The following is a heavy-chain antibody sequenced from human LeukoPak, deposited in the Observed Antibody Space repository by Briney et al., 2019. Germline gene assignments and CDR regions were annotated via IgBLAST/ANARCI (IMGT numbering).Heavy chain of an antibody. J-gene: IGHJ4*02. Sequence: SETLSLTYTVSGGSISSYYWGWIRRPAGKGPEWIGYIYYSVSTNYNPSLKSRVTISVDTPKNHFTLKLTAVTAADTAVYYCARQDAWRGYGGNSGFVYWGEGTLVTVSS. D-gene: IGHD4-23*01. CDR1: GGSISSYY. CDR2: IYYSVST. CDR3: ARQDAWRGYGGNSGFVY. V-gene: IGHV4-59*08.